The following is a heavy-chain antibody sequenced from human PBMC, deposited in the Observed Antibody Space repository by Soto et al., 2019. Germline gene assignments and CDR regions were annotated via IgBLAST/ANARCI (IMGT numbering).Heavy chain of an antibody. CDR2: IIPIFGTA. V-gene: IGHV1-69*01. D-gene: IGHD3-16*02. CDR1: GGTFSSYA. CDR3: ARQRGHYVLGSYRYRDIDDY. Sequence: QVQLVQSGAEVKKPGSSVKVSCKASGGTFSSYAISWVRRAPGQGLEWMGGIIPIFGTAKYAQKFQGRVTITADESTRPDYMELSSLGSGDTAVYYCARQRGHYVLGSYRYRDIDDYWGQGTLVTVSS. J-gene: IGHJ4*02.